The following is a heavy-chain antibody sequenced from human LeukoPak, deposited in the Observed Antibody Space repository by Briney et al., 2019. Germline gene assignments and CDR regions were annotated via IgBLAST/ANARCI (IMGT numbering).Heavy chain of an antibody. CDR3: AKDRGQQPHAFDI. D-gene: IGHD6-13*01. V-gene: IGHV3-23*01. Sequence: GGSLGLSCAASGFTFSIHAMSWVRQASGKGLEWVSAISGSGGHTYYADSVEGRFTISRDNSKNPLYLQMNSLRAEDTAVYYCAKDRGQQPHAFDIWGQGTMVTVSS. J-gene: IGHJ3*02. CDR1: GFTFSIHA. CDR2: ISGSGGHT.